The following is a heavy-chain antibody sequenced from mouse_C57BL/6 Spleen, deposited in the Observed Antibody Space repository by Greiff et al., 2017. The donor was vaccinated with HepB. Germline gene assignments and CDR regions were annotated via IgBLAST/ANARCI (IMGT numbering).Heavy chain of an antibody. Sequence: VQLQQSGPELVKPGASVKIPCKASGYTFTDYNMDWVKQSHGKSLEWIGDINPNNGGTIYNQKFKGKATLTVDKSSSTAYMELRSLTSEDTAVYYCARLGYSNYGYAMDYWGQGTSVTVSS. J-gene: IGHJ4*01. CDR3: ARLGYSNYGYAMDY. D-gene: IGHD2-5*01. V-gene: IGHV1-18*01. CDR1: GYTFTDYN. CDR2: INPNNGGT.